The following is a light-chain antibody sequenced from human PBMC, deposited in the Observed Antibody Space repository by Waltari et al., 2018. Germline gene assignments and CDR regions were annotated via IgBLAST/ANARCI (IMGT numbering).Light chain of an antibody. CDR3: QQYYSIPPA. CDR1: QSDLYSSNNENY. CDR2: WAS. V-gene: IGKV4-1*01. Sequence: DIVMTQSPDSLAVSLGERATINCKSSQSDLYSSNNENYLAWYQQRPGQPPKLLIYWASARTSGGPDRFSGSGSGTDFTLTISSLQAEDVAVYYCQQYYSIPPAFGQGTKLEIQ. J-gene: IGKJ2*01.